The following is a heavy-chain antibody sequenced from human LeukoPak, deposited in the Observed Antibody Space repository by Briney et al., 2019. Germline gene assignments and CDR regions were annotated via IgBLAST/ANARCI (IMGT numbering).Heavy chain of an antibody. CDR2: ISWDGGST. J-gene: IGHJ4*02. D-gene: IGHD2-2*01. Sequence: GGSLRLSCAASGFTFDDYTRHWVRQAPGKGLEWVSLISWDGGSTYYADSVKGRFTISRDNSKNSLYLQMNSLRTEHTALYYCAKEGRDIGYCSSTSCYYFDYWGQGTLVTVSS. CDR1: GFTFDDYT. V-gene: IGHV3-43*01. CDR3: AKEGRDIGYCSSTSCYYFDY.